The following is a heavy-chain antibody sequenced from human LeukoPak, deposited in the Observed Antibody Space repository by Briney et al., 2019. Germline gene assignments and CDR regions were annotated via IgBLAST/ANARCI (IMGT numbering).Heavy chain of an antibody. CDR1: GGSINNYY. Sequence: SETLSLTCTVSGGSINNYYWSWIRQPPGKGLEWIGYIYYSGSTNYNPSLKSRVTISVDTSKNQFSLKLSSVTAADTAVYYCAREAPTTVVTPGAFDIWGQGTMVTVSS. CDR2: IYYSGST. CDR3: AREAPTTVVTPGAFDI. D-gene: IGHD4-23*01. J-gene: IGHJ3*02. V-gene: IGHV4-59*01.